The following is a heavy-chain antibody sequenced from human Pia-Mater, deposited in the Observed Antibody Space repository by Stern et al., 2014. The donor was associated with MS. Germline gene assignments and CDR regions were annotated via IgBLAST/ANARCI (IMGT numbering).Heavy chain of an antibody. CDR3: ANAAALSCRSPSCYKAFEY. CDR2: ISYDGSNH. CDR1: GFTFTTSG. V-gene: IGHV3-30*18. J-gene: IGHJ4*02. D-gene: IGHD2-2*02. Sequence: VQLVESGGGVVQPGGSLRLSCVASGFTFTTSGMPWVRQAPGKGLDWVAVISYDGSNHYNGDPVKGRFTISRDNSKHTAYLQMNSLRPEYTAVYYCANAAALSCRSPSCYKAFEYWGQGILVTVSS.